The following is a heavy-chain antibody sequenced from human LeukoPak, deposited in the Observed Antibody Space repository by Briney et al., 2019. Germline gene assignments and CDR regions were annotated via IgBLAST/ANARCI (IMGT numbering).Heavy chain of an antibody. CDR2: ISPSSSII. J-gene: IGHJ5*02. Sequence: PGGSLRLSCAASGFTLSSYNMNWVRQAPGKGLEWLSYISPSSSIIYYADSVKGRFTSSRDNAKNLLYLQMNSLRDEDTAVYYCARDCGYSYANDRWGQGTLVTVSS. CDR3: ARDCGYSYANDR. D-gene: IGHD5-18*01. V-gene: IGHV3-48*02. CDR1: GFTLSSYN.